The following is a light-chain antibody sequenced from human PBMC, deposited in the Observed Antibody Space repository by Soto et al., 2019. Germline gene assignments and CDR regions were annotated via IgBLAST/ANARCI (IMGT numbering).Light chain of an antibody. V-gene: IGKV3D-15*01. J-gene: IGKJ1*01. CDR1: RSVGSN. CDR2: GTS. Sequence: EIVMTQSPAILSVSPGDRATLSCRASRSVGSNLAWYQQKPGQAPRLLIYGTSTRATGIPARFSGSGSGTEFTLTISSLQSEDFAVYYCQQYDNWPLTFGQGTKVDNK. CDR3: QQYDNWPLT.